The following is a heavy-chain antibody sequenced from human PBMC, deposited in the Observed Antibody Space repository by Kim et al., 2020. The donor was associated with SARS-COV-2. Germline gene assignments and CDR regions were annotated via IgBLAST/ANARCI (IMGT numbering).Heavy chain of an antibody. J-gene: IGHJ5*02. V-gene: IGHV3-74*03. D-gene: IGHD3-22*01. Sequence: GGSLRLSCAASGFSLSYFFMNWVRQTPGEGLVWVSRIHSDGRHTEYADSVKGRFTISRDNAKNTLYLQMNSLRPEDTAVYYCARAGDYGVSGYYGVAHHWGQGALVTVSS. CDR2: IHSDGRHT. CDR3: ARAGDYGVSGYYGVAHH. CDR1: GFSLSYFF.